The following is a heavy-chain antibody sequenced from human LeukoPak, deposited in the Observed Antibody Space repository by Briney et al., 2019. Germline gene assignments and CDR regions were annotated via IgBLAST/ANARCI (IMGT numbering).Heavy chain of an antibody. CDR3: ARGPAAGTYYYYYGMDV. CDR2: IGTAGDT. Sequence: GGSLRLSCAASGFTFSSYDMHWVRQATGKGLEWVSAIGTAGDTYYPGSVKGRFTISRENAKNSLYLQMNSLRAGDTAVYYCARGPAAGTYYYYYGMDVWGQGTTVTIS. CDR1: GFTFSSYD. D-gene: IGHD6-13*01. V-gene: IGHV3-13*01. J-gene: IGHJ6*02.